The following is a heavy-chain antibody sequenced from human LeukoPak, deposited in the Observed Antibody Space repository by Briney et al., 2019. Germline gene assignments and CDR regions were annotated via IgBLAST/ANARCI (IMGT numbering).Heavy chain of an antibody. CDR2: MNTDGTNT. Sequence: GGSLRLSCAASGFTFSIHWMHWVRQAPGKGLVWVSRMNTDGTNTAYADSVKGRFTISRDNSKNTLYLQMNSLRAEDTAVYYCAKLGTLNYYDSSGNDYWGQGTLVTVSS. V-gene: IGHV3-74*01. CDR3: AKLGTLNYYDSSGNDY. D-gene: IGHD3-22*01. CDR1: GFTFSIHW. J-gene: IGHJ4*02.